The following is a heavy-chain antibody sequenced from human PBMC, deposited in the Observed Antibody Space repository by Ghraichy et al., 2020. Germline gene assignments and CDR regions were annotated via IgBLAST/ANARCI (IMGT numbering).Heavy chain of an antibody. CDR3: VRDRAFKCFYY. CDR2: IKPDGSET. D-gene: IGHD3-10*01. CDR1: GFNFTAGW. V-gene: IGHV3-7*03. J-gene: IGHJ4*02. Sequence: GGSLRLSCAASGFNFTAGWMNWVRQGPGTGLEWVAGIKPDGSETFHVDSVTGRFPISRDNAQNSLYLQMNSLRAEDSAFYYCVRDRAFKCFYYWGRGTVVTVSS.